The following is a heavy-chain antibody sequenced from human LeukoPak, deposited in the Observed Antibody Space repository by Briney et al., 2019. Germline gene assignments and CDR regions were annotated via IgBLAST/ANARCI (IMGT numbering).Heavy chain of an antibody. J-gene: IGHJ4*02. V-gene: IGHV4-34*01. Sequence: SETLSLTCAVYGGSFSGYYWSWIRQPPGKGLEWIGEINHSGSTNYNPSLKSRVTISVDTSKNQFSLKLSSVTAADTAVYYCARGRGLITMIVVGFPYFDYWGQGTLVTVSS. D-gene: IGHD3-22*01. CDR3: ARGRGLITMIVVGFPYFDY. CDR2: INHSGST. CDR1: GGSFSGYY.